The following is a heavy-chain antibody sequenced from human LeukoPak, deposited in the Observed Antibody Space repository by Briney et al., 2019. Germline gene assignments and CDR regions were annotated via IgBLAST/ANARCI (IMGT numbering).Heavy chain of an antibody. CDR2: IIPIFGTA. V-gene: IGHV1-69*01. CDR1: GGTFSSYA. Sequence: SVKVSCKASGGTFSSYAISWVRQAPGQGLEWMGGIIPIFGTASYAQKFQGRVTITADESTSTAYKELSSLRSEDTAVYYCARGGSDSCGPTSPLDYWGQGTLVTVSS. D-gene: IGHD2-2*01. J-gene: IGHJ4*02. CDR3: ARGGSDSCGPTSPLDY.